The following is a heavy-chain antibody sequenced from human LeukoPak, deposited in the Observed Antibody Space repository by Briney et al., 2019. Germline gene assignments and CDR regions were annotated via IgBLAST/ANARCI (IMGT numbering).Heavy chain of an antibody. Sequence: ASVKVSCKASGYTFTSYDINWVRQATGQGLEWMGWMNPNSGNTGYAQKFQGRVTMTRNTSISTAYMELSSLSSEDTAVYYGARGELAAAGTWGFDPWGQGTLVTVSS. J-gene: IGHJ5*02. D-gene: IGHD6-13*01. CDR2: MNPNSGNT. V-gene: IGHV1-8*01. CDR1: GYTFTSYD. CDR3: ARGELAAAGTWGFDP.